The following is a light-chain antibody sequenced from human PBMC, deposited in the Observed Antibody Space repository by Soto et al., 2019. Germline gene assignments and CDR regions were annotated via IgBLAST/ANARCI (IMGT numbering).Light chain of an antibody. V-gene: IGLV1-40*01. Sequence: QSVLTQPPSVSGAPGQRVTISCTGSSSNIGAGYDVHWYQQLPGTAPKLLIYVNSNRPSGVANRFSGSKSGTSASLAITGLQPEDEADYYCQSFDNSLSGPYVFGTGTKVTVL. CDR3: QSFDNSLSGPYV. J-gene: IGLJ1*01. CDR2: VNS. CDR1: SSNIGAGYD.